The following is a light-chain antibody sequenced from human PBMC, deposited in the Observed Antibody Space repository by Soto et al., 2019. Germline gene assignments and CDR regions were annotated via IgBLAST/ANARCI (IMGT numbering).Light chain of an antibody. V-gene: IGLV1-51*01. CDR1: KNDVGGYNY. J-gene: IGLJ3*02. CDR2: DDN. CDR3: GTWDSSLSNWV. Sequence: QSALTQPPSASGSPGQSVTISCTGTKNDVGGYNYVSWYQQFPGAAPKLLIYDDNKRPSGIPDRFSGSKSGTSATLGITGLQTADEGDYYCGTWDSSLSNWVFGGGTKLTVL.